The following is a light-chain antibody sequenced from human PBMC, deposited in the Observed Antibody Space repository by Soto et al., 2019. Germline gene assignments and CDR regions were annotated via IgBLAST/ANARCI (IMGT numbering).Light chain of an antibody. CDR3: QQDSNSPRT. CDR1: PTISSDY. CDR2: GIF. J-gene: IGKJ1*01. Sequence: ENVLTQSTGTLSLSTGERATISCRATPTISSDYLAWYQPKPGQAHRLLIYGIFNRATGIPDRFRASGSGTDFTLTISKLEPEVFAVYNSQQDSNSPRTFGKGTKVDIK. V-gene: IGKV3-20*01.